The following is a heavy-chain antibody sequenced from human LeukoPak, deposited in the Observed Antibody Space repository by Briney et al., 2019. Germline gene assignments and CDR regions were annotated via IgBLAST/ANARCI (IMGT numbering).Heavy chain of an antibody. CDR3: ARHLAARLGGARFSDY. V-gene: IGHV4-59*08. CDR2: IDDSGNT. CDR1: GGSINSYY. D-gene: IGHD2-21*01. J-gene: IGHJ4*02. Sequence: PSETLSLTCIVSGGSINSYYWSWIRQPPGKGLEWIAYIDDSGNTNYNPSLKSRVTISVDTSRNEFFLKVNYVTAADTAVYYCARHLAARLGGARFSDYWGQGTLVTVSS.